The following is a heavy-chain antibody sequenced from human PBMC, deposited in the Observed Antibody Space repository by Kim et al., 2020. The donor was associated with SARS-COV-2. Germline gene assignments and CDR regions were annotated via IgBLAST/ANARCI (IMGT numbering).Heavy chain of an antibody. CDR1: GGSITNYF. Sequence: SETLSLTCNVSGGSITNYFWSWIRQPAGKGLEGIGRIYSTGSTNYNPSFKSRVTMSVDTSKNQFSLSLSSVTAADTAVYYCARDSSSWYTYVMDVWGQGTTVTVSS. V-gene: IGHV4-4*07. CDR2: IYSTGST. CDR3: ARDSSSWYTYVMDV. D-gene: IGHD6-13*01. J-gene: IGHJ6*02.